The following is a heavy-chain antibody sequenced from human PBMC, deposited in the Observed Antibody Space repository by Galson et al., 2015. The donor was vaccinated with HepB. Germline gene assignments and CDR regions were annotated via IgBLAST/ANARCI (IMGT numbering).Heavy chain of an antibody. Sequence: TLSLTCAVYGGSFSGYYWSWIRQPPGKGLEWIGEINHSGSTNYNPSLKSRVTISVDTSKNQFSLKLSSVTAADTAVYYCARKGQMYYYDSSGYSAAYVFDYWGQGTLVTVPS. CDR3: ARKGQMYYYDSSGYSAAYVFDY. V-gene: IGHV4-34*01. D-gene: IGHD3-22*01. CDR1: GGSFSGYY. J-gene: IGHJ4*02. CDR2: INHSGST.